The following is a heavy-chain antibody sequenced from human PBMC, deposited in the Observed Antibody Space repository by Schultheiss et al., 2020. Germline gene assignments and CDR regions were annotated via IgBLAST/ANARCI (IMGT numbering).Heavy chain of an antibody. D-gene: IGHD3-22*01. Sequence: GGSLRLSCAASGFTFDDYTMHWVRQAPGKGLEWVSGINSDGSSTSYADSVKGRFTISRDNAKNTLYLQMNSLRAEDTAVYYCAKAYYYDSSVPDYWGQGTLVTVAS. CDR2: INSDGSST. J-gene: IGHJ4*02. CDR3: AKAYYYDSSVPDY. V-gene: IGHV3-74*01. CDR1: GFTFDDYT.